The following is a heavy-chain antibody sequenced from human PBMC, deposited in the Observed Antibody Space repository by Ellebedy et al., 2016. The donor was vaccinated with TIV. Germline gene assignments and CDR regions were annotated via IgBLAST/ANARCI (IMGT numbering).Heavy chain of an antibody. CDR2: ISSSSSYI. CDR1: GFTFSSYS. V-gene: IGHV3-21*04. CDR3: ATDPSRGGY. Sequence: GESLKISXAASGFTFSSYSMNWVRQAPGKGLEWVSSISSSSSYIYYADSVKGRFTISRDNSKDTLYLQMNSLRAEDTAVYYCATDPSRGGYWGQGTLVTVSS. D-gene: IGHD3-3*01. J-gene: IGHJ4*02.